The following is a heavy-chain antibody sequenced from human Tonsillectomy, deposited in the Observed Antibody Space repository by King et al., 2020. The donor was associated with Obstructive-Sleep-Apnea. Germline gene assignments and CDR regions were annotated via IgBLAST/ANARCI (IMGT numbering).Heavy chain of an antibody. D-gene: IGHD6-19*01. CDR3: ARFWSSGWDFDY. V-gene: IGHV4-59*01. J-gene: IGHJ4*02. CDR2: IYHSGNT. CDR1: GGSISSYY. Sequence: QLQESGPGLVKPSETLSLTCTVSGGSISSYYWSWIRQPPGKGLEWIGFIYHSGNTNYNPSLKSRVTISVDTSKNQFSLKLSSVTAADTAVYYCARFWSSGWDFDYWGQGTLVTVSS.